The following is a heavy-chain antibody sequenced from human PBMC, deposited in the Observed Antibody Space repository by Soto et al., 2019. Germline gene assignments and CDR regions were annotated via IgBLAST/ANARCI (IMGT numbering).Heavy chain of an antibody. CDR2: IIPILGIA. D-gene: IGHD2-15*01. CDR1: GGTFSSYT. Sequence: SVKVSCKASGGTFSSYTISWVRQAPGQGLEWMGRIIPILGIANYAQKLQGRVTMTTDTSTSTAYMELRSLRSDDTAVYYCARCGGGSRDWFDPWGQGTLVTVSS. CDR3: ARCGGGSRDWFDP. J-gene: IGHJ5*02. V-gene: IGHV1-69*02.